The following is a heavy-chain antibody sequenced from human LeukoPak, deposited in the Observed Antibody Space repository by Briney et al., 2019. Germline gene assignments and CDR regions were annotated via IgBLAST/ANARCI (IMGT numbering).Heavy chain of an antibody. CDR2: IIGRGDST. V-gene: IGHV3-23*01. J-gene: IGHJ4*02. CDR3: AKTGGIAAAH. D-gene: IGHD6-13*01. Sequence: GGSLRLSCAASGFTFSSYAMSWVRQAPGKGLEWVSAIIGRGDSTYYAASVKGRFTISRDNSKNTLYLQMNSLRAEDTALYYCAKTGGIAAAHWGQGTLVTVSS. CDR1: GFTFSSYA.